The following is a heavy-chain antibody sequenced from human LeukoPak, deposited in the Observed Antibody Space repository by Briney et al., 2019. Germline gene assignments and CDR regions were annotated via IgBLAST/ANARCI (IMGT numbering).Heavy chain of an antibody. V-gene: IGHV3-23*01. CDR3: GRDPNGDYVGAFEF. D-gene: IGHD3-16*01. CDR1: GFMFSRFG. Sequence: PGGSLRLSCVGSGFMFSRFGLIWVRQAPGKGLEWVSGVHGNGETTYYGASVKGRFTISRDNSKSTLYLQMNSLRVEDTAEYFCGRDPNGDYVGAFEFWGQGTKVAVSS. J-gene: IGHJ3*01. CDR2: VHGNGETT.